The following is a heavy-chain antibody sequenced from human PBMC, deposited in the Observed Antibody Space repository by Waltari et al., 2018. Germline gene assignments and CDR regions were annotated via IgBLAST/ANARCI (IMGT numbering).Heavy chain of an antibody. V-gene: IGHV4-39*07. J-gene: IGHJ4*02. CDR3: VRGYPDIVATISDY. D-gene: IGHD5-12*01. CDR2: FYKSGTT. CDR1: RSSIRNNNYY. Sequence: QLQLQESGPGLVKPSETLSLTCTVSRSSIRNNNYYWGWVRQPPGKWLEWLGSFYKSGTTYYNPTLKSRVTKSVDTSNNQFSLKLNSVTAADTAVYYCVRGYPDIVATISDYWGQGTLVIVSS.